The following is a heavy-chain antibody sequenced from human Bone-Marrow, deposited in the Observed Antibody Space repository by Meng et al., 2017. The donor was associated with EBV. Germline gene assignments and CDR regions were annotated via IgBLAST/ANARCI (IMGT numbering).Heavy chain of an antibody. CDR3: ASESGRGFTPDY. J-gene: IGHJ4*02. V-gene: IGHV1-69*01. D-gene: IGHD3-10*01. Sequence: VKLLQPGARVKKPGSSVKVSCRTSGGTFRSDAVSWVRQAPGQGLEWMGGLIPMVGAPHYAQKFQGRVTIIADESTSTHSMELNSLRSEDTAMYYCASESGRGFTPDYWGQGTLVTVSS. CDR2: LIPMVGAP. CDR1: GGTFRSDA.